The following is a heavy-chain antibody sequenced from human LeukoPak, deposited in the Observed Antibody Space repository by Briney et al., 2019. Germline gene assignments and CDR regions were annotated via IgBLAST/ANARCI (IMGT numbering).Heavy chain of an antibody. CDR3: ARAGVVFMHEALDI. D-gene: IGHD3-22*01. J-gene: IGHJ3*02. CDR1: GFTFSSYA. CDR2: ISYDGSYK. Sequence: GGSLRLSCAASGFTFSSYAMHWVRQAPGKGLEWVAVISYDGSYKYYPDSVKGRFTISRDNSKNTLYLQMNSLRSEDTAVYYCARAGVVFMHEALDIWGLGTMVTVSS. V-gene: IGHV3-30-3*01.